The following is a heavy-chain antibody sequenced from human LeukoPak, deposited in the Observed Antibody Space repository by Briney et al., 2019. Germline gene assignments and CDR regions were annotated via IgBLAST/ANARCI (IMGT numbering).Heavy chain of an antibody. V-gene: IGHV1-24*01. J-gene: IGHJ5*02. D-gene: IGHD1-26*01. CDR1: GYTLTELS. Sequence: ASVKVSXKVSGYTLTELSMHWVRQAPGKGLEWMGGFDPEDGGTIYAQKFQGRVTMTEDTSTDTAYMELSSLRSEDTAVYYCATRWENWFDPWGQGTLVTVSS. CDR2: FDPEDGGT. CDR3: ATRWENWFDP.